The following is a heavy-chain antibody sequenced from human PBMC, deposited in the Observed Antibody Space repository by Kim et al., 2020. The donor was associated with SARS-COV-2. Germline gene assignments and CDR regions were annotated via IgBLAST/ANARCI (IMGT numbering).Heavy chain of an antibody. V-gene: IGHV3-30*18. D-gene: IGHD3-3*01. Sequence: GGSLRLSCAASGFTVSHYCMHWVRQAPGKGLEWVSIISYDGSIYYYDYFMEGFTISTDDSNNTPLLQQISRLSPEATAVYYCGESVSTMGRFFHYYG. J-gene: IGHJ6*01. CDR2: ISYDGSIY. CDR1: GFTVSHYC. CDR3: GESVSTMGRFFHYYG.